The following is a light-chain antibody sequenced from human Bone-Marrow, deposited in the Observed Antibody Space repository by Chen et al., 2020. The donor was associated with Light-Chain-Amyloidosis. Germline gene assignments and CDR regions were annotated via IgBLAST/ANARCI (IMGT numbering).Light chain of an antibody. J-gene: IGKJ4*01. CDR2: GSS. CDR1: QTISSKY. CDR3: QQYGTSPLT. Sequence: ELVLTQSPGTLSLSPGEGANLPCRARQTISSKYLTWYQQKFGQAPRLLIYGSSSRATGIPDRFTGSGSGTDFTLTINRLEPEDFAMYYCQQYGTSPLTFGGGTKVEIK. V-gene: IGKV3-20*01.